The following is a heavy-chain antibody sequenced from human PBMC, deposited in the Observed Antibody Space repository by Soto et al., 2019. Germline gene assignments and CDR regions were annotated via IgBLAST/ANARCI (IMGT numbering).Heavy chain of an antibody. V-gene: IGHV1-18*01. J-gene: IGHJ6*02. CDR3: ARGTSTCGSTSCPYYYYGMDG. D-gene: IGHD2-2*01. CDR2: ISAYNGNT. CDR1: GYTFTSYG. Sequence: ASVKVSFKASGYTFTSYGISWVRQAPGQGLEWMGWISAYNGNTNYAQKLQGRVTMTTDTSTSTAYMELRSLRSDDTAVYYCARGTSTCGSTSCPYYYYGMDGWGQGTTVTFSS.